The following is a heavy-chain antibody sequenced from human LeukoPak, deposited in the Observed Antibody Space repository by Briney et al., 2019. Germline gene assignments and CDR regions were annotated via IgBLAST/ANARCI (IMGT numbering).Heavy chain of an antibody. Sequence: GASVKVSCKVSGYTLTELSMHWVRQAPGKGLEWMGGFDPEDGETIYAQKFQGRVTMTEDASTDTAYMELSSLRSEDTAVYYCATVGAQYYYYMDVWGKGTTVTVSS. CDR2: FDPEDGET. D-gene: IGHD1-26*01. CDR3: ATVGAQYYYYMDV. V-gene: IGHV1-24*01. J-gene: IGHJ6*03. CDR1: GYTLTELS.